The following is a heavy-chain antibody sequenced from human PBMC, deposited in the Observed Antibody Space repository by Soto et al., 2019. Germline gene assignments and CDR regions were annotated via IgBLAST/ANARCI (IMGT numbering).Heavy chain of an antibody. CDR2: ISAYNGNT. J-gene: IGHJ4*02. D-gene: IGHD5-18*01. Sequence: QVQLVQSGAEVKKPGASVKVSCKASGYTFTSYGISWVRQAPGQGLEWMGWISAYNGNTNYAQKFQGRVTITADESTSTAYMELSSLRSEDTAVYYCARVGHGYSYGYYFDYWGQGTLVTVSS. CDR3: ARVGHGYSYGYYFDY. V-gene: IGHV1-18*04. CDR1: GYTFTSYG.